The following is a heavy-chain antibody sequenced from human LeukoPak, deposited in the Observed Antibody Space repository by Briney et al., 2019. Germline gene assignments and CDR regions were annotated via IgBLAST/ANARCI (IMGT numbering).Heavy chain of an antibody. V-gene: IGHV3-23*01. CDR2: ISGSGGST. CDR3: AKHLNNPGYYYGMDV. Sequence: GGSLRLSCAASGFTFSSYAMSWVRQAPGEGPEWVSAISGSGGSTYYADSVKGRFTISRDNSKNTLYLQMNSLRVEDTAVYFCAKHLNNPGYYYGMDVWGQGTTVTVSS. D-gene: IGHD1-14*01. J-gene: IGHJ6*02. CDR1: GFTFSSYA.